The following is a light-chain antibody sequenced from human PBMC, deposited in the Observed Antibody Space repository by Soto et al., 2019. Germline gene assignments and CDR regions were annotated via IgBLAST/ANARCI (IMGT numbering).Light chain of an antibody. CDR2: AAS. Sequence: DIQLTQSPASLSASVGDRVTITCRVSDNIGSNLNWYQHQTGTAPKLLIYAASSLQGGVPSRFSGSGYGTQFTLTISCLQTEDFATYYCQQSYKILTFGGGTWVDI. CDR1: DNIGSN. V-gene: IGKV1-39*01. J-gene: IGKJ4*01. CDR3: QQSYKILT.